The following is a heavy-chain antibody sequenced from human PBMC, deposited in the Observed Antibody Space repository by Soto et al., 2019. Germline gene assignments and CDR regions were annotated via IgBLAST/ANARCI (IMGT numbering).Heavy chain of an antibody. CDR2: INSDGSST. D-gene: IGHD3-3*01. J-gene: IGHJ5*02. CDR3: ARGADSWSGYYGIDP. Sequence: GGSLRLSCAASGFTFSNYWMHWVRQAPGKGLVWVSRINSDGSSTAYADSVKGRFTISRDNAKNTLHLQMNSLRAEDTAVYYCARGADSWSGYYGIDPWGQGTLVTVSS. V-gene: IGHV3-74*01. CDR1: GFTFSNYW.